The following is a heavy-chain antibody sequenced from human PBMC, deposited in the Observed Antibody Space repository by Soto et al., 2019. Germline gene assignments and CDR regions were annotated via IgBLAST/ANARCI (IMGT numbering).Heavy chain of an antibody. D-gene: IGHD2-15*01. CDR2: ITSSGASI. CDR1: GFTFSSYS. CDR3: ARDGSEGSGEIGYYYYMDV. J-gene: IGHJ6*03. V-gene: IGHV3-21*01. Sequence: EVQLVESGGGLVKPGGSLRLSCAASGFTFSSYSLNWVRQAPGKGLEWVSSITSSGASIYYADSVKGRFTISRDNAKNSLYLQMNSLRAVDTAVYYCARDGSEGSGEIGYYYYMDVWGKGTTATVSS.